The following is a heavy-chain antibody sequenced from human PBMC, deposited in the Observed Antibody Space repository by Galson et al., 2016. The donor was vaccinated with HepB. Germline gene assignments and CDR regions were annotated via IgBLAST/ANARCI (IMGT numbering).Heavy chain of an antibody. CDR1: GFTFNTYY. J-gene: IGHJ5*02. V-gene: IGHV3-11*06. CDR3: ARDRTARAALDL. Sequence: AASGFTFNTYYMSWVRQAPGRGLEWVAYISNSGVNTHYAGSVNGRFTISRDNAKNSLFLQMNSLRAEDTAVYYCARDRTARAALDLWGQGTPVTVSS. CDR2: ISNSGVNT. D-gene: IGHD6-13*01.